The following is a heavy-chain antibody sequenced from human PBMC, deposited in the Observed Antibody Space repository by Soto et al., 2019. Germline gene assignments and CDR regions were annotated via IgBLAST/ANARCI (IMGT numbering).Heavy chain of an antibody. CDR1: GLTFSRYW. CDR2: IRQDGSEK. CDR3: ARDGHGLLWFGESFPPYYFDY. J-gene: IGHJ4*02. D-gene: IGHD3-10*01. Sequence: GGSLRFSCAASGLTFSRYWMSWVRQAPGKGLEWVANIRQDGSEKYYVDSVKGRFTISRDNAKNSLYLQMNSLRAEDTAVYYCARDGHGLLWFGESFPPYYFDYWGQGTLVTVSS. V-gene: IGHV3-7*01.